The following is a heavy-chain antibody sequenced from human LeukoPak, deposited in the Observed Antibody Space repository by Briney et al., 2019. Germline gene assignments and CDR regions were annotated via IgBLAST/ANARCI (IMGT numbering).Heavy chain of an antibody. V-gene: IGHV3-30-3*01. Sequence: GRSLRLSCAASGFTFSSYAMYWVRQAPGKGLEWVAVISYDGSNKYYADSVKGRFTISRDNSKNTLYLQINSLRAEDTAVYYCAREQLLWFGELLPRGWFDPWGQGTLVTVSS. D-gene: IGHD3-10*01. CDR1: GFTFSSYA. J-gene: IGHJ5*02. CDR3: AREQLLWFGELLPRGWFDP. CDR2: ISYDGSNK.